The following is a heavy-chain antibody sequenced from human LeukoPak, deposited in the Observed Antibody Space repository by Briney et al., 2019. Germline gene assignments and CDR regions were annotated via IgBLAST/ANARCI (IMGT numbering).Heavy chain of an antibody. CDR1: GPSISDYY. J-gene: IGHJ4*02. CDR2: IYSSGGT. Sequence: SETLSLTCTVSGPSISDYYWRWLRQPPGVGLEWIGYIYSSGGTNYNPSLKRRVTIPLDTSKNQFSLKLFSVTAADTAVFYCARHSWTHCSSTSRSVLAYWGQGTLVTVSS. V-gene: IGHV4-59*08. CDR3: ARHSWTHCSSTSRSVLAY. D-gene: IGHD2-2*01.